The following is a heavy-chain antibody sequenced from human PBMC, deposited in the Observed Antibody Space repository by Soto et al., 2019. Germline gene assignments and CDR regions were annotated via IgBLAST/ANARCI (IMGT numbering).Heavy chain of an antibody. CDR3: ASGYIYANWLDP. D-gene: IGHD5-18*01. J-gene: IGHJ5*02. CDR1: GGSISSDGYY. Sequence: QVQLQESGPVLVKPSQTLSLTCTVSGGSISSDGYYWTWIRQHPGKGLEWIGYIYYSGSTYYNPSLKSRITISVDTSKNQFSLKLSSVTAADTAVYYCASGYIYANWLDPWGQGTLVTVSS. CDR2: IYYSGST. V-gene: IGHV4-31*03.